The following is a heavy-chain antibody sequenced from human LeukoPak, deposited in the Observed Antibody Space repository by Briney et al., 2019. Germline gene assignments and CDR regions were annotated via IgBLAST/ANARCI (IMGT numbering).Heavy chain of an antibody. CDR2: IYYTGST. D-gene: IGHD6-13*01. CDR3: ARLRPSIGAAGSFDY. J-gene: IGHJ4*02. V-gene: IGHV4-59*08. Sequence: SETLSLTCTVTGGSISSYYWSWIRQPPGKGLEWIGYIYYTGSTKYNASLKSRVTISVDTSKNQLSLKLRSVTSADTAVYYCARLRPSIGAAGSFDYWGQGTLVTVSS. CDR1: GGSISSYY.